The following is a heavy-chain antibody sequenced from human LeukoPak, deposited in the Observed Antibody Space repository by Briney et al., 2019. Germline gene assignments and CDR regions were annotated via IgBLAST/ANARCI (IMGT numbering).Heavy chain of an antibody. Sequence: PSETLSLTCAVYGGSFSGYYWSWIRQPPGKGLEWIGEINHSGSTNYNPSLKSRVTISVDTSKNQFSLKLSSVTAADTAVYYCARHGLEVSSSWYHYYYYYYMDVWGKGTTVTVSS. V-gene: IGHV4-34*01. J-gene: IGHJ6*03. CDR2: INHSGST. CDR3: ARHGLEVSSSWYHYYYYYYMDV. CDR1: GGSFSGYY. D-gene: IGHD6-13*01.